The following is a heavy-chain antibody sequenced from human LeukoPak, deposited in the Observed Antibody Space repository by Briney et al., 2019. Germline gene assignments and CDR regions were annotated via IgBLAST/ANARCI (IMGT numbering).Heavy chain of an antibody. V-gene: IGHV1-46*01. Sequence: ASVKVSCKASGYTFTRYAVNWVRQAPGQGLEWMGLINPGGGSTNYAQKFQGRVTVTRDMSTSTVYMELSSLRSDDTAVYYCARGVHVRKYDSNHNCFDPWGQGTLVTVSS. J-gene: IGHJ5*02. CDR1: GYTFTRYA. CDR3: ARGVHVRKYDSNHNCFDP. D-gene: IGHD3-22*01. CDR2: INPGGGST.